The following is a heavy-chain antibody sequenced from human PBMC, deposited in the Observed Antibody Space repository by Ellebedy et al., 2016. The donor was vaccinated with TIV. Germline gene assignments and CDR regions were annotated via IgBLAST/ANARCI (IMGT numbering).Heavy chain of an antibody. CDR2: ISPSGDIT. J-gene: IGHJ4*02. V-gene: IGHV3-23*01. CDR1: GFTFRDFA. D-gene: IGHD3-10*01. CDR3: AKCRGSEGWYFDY. Sequence: GESLKISCAASGFTFRDFAMNWVRQAPGKGLEWVSAISPSGDITYFADSVKGRFTISRDNSQDTVHLQMHSLRAEDTAVYYCAKCRGSEGWYFDYWGQGALVSVSS.